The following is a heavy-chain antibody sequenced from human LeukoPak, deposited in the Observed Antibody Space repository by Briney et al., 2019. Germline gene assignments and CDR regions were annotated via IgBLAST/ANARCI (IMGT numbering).Heavy chain of an antibody. J-gene: IGHJ4*02. V-gene: IGHV3-7*03. CDR2: IKEDGSDK. D-gene: IGHD5-18*01. CDR1: GFTFRSYW. Sequence: GGSLRLSCAASGFTFRSYWMSWVRQAPGKGLEWVANIKEDGSDKYYVDSVKGRFTISRDNAKNSLYLQMDSLRVEDTAVYYCARDDGIRTVDYWGQGALVTVSS. CDR3: ARDDGIRTVDY.